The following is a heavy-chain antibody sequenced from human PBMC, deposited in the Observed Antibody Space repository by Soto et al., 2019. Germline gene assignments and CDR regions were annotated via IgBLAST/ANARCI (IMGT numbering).Heavy chain of an antibody. J-gene: IGHJ6*02. CDR3: ARDLPSGGSCMDV. V-gene: IGHV3-30-3*01. Sequence: QVQLVESGGGVVQPGRSLRLSCAASGFTFSSYAMHWVRQAPGKGLEWVAVISYDGSNKYYADSVKGRFTISRDNSKNTLYLQMNSLRAEDTAVYYCARDLPSGGSCMDVWGQGTTVTVSS. CDR1: GFTFSSYA. CDR2: ISYDGSNK. D-gene: IGHD2-15*01.